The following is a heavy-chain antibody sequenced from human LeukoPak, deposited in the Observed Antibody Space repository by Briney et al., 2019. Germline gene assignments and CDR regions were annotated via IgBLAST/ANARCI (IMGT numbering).Heavy chain of an antibody. V-gene: IGHV1-8*01. D-gene: IGHD6-13*01. CDR3: ARGHQQLASFDY. J-gene: IGHJ4*02. CDR2: MNPNSGNT. Sequence: ASVTVSCTASGYTFTSYDINWVRQATGQGLEWMGWMNPNSGNTGYAQKFQGRVTMTRDTSISTAYMELSSLRSEDTAVYYCARGHQQLASFDYWGQGTLVTVSS. CDR1: GYTFTSYD.